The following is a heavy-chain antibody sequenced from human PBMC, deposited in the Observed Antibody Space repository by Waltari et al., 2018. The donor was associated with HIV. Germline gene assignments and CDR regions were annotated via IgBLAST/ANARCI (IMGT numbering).Heavy chain of an antibody. J-gene: IGHJ2*01. CDR3: ASTLTTVVTYWYFDL. CDR1: GSTFSSYD. V-gene: IGHV1-69*06. CDR2: IIPIFGTA. Sequence: QVQLVQSGAEVKKPGSSVKVSCKASGSTFSSYDINWVRQAPGQGLEWMGGIIPIFGTANYAQKFQGRVTITADKSTSTAYMELSSLRSEDTAVYYCASTLTTVVTYWYFDLWGRGTLVTVSS. D-gene: IGHD4-17*01.